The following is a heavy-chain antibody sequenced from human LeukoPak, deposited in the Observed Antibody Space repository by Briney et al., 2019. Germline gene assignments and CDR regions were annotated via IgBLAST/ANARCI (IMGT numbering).Heavy chain of an antibody. CDR2: INHSGST. D-gene: IGHD3-3*01. J-gene: IGHJ4*02. Sequence: SQSLSLTCAGYGGSVSGYYWSWIRQPPGKGLEWVGEINHSGSTNYNPSLKSRVTISVDTSNNQFSLKLSTVAAADTAVYYCARVLTIFGDPFDYWGQGTLVTVSS. CDR1: GGSVSGYY. CDR3: ARVLTIFGDPFDY. V-gene: IGHV4-34*01.